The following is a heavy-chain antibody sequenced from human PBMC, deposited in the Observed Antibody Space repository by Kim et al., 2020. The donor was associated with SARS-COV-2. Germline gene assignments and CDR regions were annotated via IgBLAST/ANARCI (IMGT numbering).Heavy chain of an antibody. V-gene: IGHV1-69*01. D-gene: IGHD1-26*01. J-gene: IGHJ4*02. Sequence: GTANDAQKFQGRVPITADESTSTAYMELSSLRSEDTAVYYCARGRGASDYWGQGTLVTVSS. CDR2: GTA. CDR3: ARGRGASDY.